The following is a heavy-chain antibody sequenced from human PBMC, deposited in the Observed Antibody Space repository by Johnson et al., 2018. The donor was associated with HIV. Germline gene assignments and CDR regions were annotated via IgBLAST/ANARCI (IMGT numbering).Heavy chain of an antibody. CDR3: AKDLSYPKTRAFDI. CDR1: GFTFSSYG. CDR2: IQYDGTNK. J-gene: IGHJ3*02. Sequence: QVQLVESGGGVVQPGGSLRLSCAASGFTFSSYGMHWVRQVPGNGLEWVTFIQYDGTNKYYADSVTGRFTISRDKSKNTLYLQMYSRRAEDTAVYYCAKDLSYPKTRAFDIWGQGTMVTVSS. V-gene: IGHV3-30*02. D-gene: IGHD2/OR15-2a*01.